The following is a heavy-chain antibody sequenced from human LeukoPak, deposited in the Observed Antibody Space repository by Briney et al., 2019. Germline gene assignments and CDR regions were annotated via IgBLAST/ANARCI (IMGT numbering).Heavy chain of an antibody. D-gene: IGHD2-15*01. V-gene: IGHV3-11*01. CDR3: AKAGVDIVVVVAARYWYFDL. CDR1: GFTFSDYY. Sequence: GGSLRLSCAASGFTFSDYYMSWIRQAPGKGLEWVSYISSSGSTIYYADSVKGRFTISRDNAKNSLYPQMNSLRAEDTAVYYCAKAGVDIVVVVAARYWYFDLWGRGTLVTVSS. CDR2: ISSSGSTI. J-gene: IGHJ2*01.